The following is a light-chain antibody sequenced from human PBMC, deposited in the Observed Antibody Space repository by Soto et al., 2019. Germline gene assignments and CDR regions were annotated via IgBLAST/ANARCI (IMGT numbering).Light chain of an antibody. J-gene: IGLJ2*01. Sequence: QSVLTQPASVSGSPGQSITISCTGTSSDVGGYNYVSWYQQNPGKAPKVMIYDVSDRPSGVSNRFSGSKSGNTASLTISGLQAEDEADYYCSSYTSSSTLVVFGGGTKLTVL. CDR3: SSYTSSSTLVV. CDR2: DVS. V-gene: IGLV2-14*01. CDR1: SSDVGGYNY.